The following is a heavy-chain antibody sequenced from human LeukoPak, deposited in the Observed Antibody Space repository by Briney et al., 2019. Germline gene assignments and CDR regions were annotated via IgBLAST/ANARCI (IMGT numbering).Heavy chain of an antibody. CDR3: ARGFTDYGDYTPYYYGMDV. Sequence: PGGSLRLSCEASGFTFSGYAMHWVRQAPGKGLEWVQFISYDGSNKYYADSVKGRFTISRDNSKNTLYLQMNSLKTEDTAVYYCARGFTDYGDYTPYYYGMDVWGRGTTVTVSS. CDR1: GFTFSGYA. V-gene: IGHV3-30*04. CDR2: ISYDGSNK. J-gene: IGHJ6*02. D-gene: IGHD4-17*01.